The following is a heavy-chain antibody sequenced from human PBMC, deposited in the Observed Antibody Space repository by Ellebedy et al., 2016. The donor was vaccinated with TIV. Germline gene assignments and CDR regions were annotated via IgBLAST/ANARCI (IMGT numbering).Heavy chain of an antibody. Sequence: GGSLRLSCAASGFSVTNNYMSWARQAPGQGLEWVSLIYAGGTTNYADSVKGRFTISRDNSKTTLYLQMNSLRADDTAVYFCASDGSYGDYRSPTHALTFWGQGTMVTVSP. CDR2: IYAGGTT. V-gene: IGHV3-53*01. J-gene: IGHJ3*01. CDR1: GFSVTNNY. CDR3: ASDGSYGDYRSPTHALTF. D-gene: IGHD4-17*01.